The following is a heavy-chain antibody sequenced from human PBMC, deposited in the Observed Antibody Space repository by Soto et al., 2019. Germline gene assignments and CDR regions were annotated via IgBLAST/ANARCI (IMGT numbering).Heavy chain of an antibody. CDR3: ARKSRLGGRGGQIDY. Sequence: QVQLQESGPGLVKPSETLSLTCTVSGGSISSYYWSWIRQPPGKGLEWIGYIYYSGSTNYNPSLRSRAPISVDTSKTQSPLKVGSVPAADTAVYYCARKSRLGGRGGQIDYWGQGTLVTVSS. CDR2: IYYSGST. V-gene: IGHV4-59*01. J-gene: IGHJ4*02. D-gene: IGHD3-16*01. CDR1: GGSISSYY.